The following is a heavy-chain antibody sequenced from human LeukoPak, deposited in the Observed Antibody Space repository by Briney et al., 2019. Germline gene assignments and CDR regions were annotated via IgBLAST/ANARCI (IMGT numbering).Heavy chain of an antibody. CDR3: ARARAGWTMEIYYYYAMDV. J-gene: IGHJ6*02. V-gene: IGHV1-69*13. CDR1: GGVFTSYA. D-gene: IGHD4/OR15-4a*01. CDR2: IIPIFGTT. Sequence: SVKVSCKASGGVFTSYAISWVRQAPGQGLEWMGGIIPIFGTTKYTEKFRGRVTISADESTSKAYMELSSLRSEDTAVYYCARARAGWTMEIYYYYAMDVWGQGTTVTVSS.